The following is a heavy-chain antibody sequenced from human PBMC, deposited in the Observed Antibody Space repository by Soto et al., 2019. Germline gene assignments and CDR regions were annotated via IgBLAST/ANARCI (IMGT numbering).Heavy chain of an antibody. Sequence: QVQLVESGGGVVQPGRSLRLSCAASGFSFSSYGMHWVRQAPGKGLEWVAVIWYDGSNKYYADSVKGRLTISRDNSKNTLYLQRNSLRAEDTAVYYCARGGYSVAYGMDVWGQGTTVTVP. CDR2: IWYDGSNK. D-gene: IGHD2-15*01. CDR1: GFSFSSYG. J-gene: IGHJ6*02. CDR3: ARGGYSVAYGMDV. V-gene: IGHV3-33*01.